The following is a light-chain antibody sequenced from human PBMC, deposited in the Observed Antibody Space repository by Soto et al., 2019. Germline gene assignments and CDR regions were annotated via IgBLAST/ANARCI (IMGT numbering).Light chain of an antibody. Sequence: MQMPQSHTTLSGSVGDRVTITCRASQTISSWLAWYQQKPGKAPKLLIYKASTLKSGVPSRFSGSGSGTEFTLTISSLQPDDFATYYCQHYNSYSEAFGQGTKVDNK. CDR2: KAS. V-gene: IGKV1-5*03. CDR3: QHYNSYSEA. J-gene: IGKJ1*01. CDR1: QTISSW.